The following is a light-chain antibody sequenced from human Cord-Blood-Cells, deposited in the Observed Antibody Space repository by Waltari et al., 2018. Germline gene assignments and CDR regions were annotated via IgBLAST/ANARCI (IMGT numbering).Light chain of an antibody. J-gene: IGLJ1*01. CDR1: SSDVGGYNY. V-gene: IGLV2-14*01. Sequence: QSALTQPASVSGSPGQSITISCTGTSSDVGGYNYVSWYQQHPGKAPKLMIYDVSHRPAGVSNRFSGSKSGNTASLTISGLQAEDEADYYCSSYTSSSTYVFGTGTKVTGL. CDR2: DVS. CDR3: SSYTSSSTYV.